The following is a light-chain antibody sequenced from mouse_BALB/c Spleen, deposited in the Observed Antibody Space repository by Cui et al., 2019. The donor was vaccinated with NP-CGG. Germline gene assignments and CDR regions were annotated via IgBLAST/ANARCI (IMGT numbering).Light chain of an antibody. Sequence: QAVVTQESALTPSPGETGTLPCRSSTGAVTTSNYANWVQEKPDHLFTGLIGGTNNRAPGVPARFSGSLIGDKAALTITGAQTEDEAIYFCALWYSNHWVFGGGTKLTVL. V-gene: IGLV1*01. CDR2: GTN. CDR3: ALWYSNHWV. CDR1: TGAVTTSNY. J-gene: IGLJ1*01.